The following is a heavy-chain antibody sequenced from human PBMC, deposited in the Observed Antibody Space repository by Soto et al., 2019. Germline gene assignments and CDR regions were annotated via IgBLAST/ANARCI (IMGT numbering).Heavy chain of an antibody. CDR2: INPNGGGT. Sequence: QVQLVQSGAEVKKPGASVKVSCKASGYTFTGYYMHWVRQAPGQGLEWMGWINPNGGGTNYAQKFQGRVTMTRDTSISTAYMELSRLRSDDTAVYYCARGGGYCSGGSCYGYYYYGMDVWGQGTTVTVSS. V-gene: IGHV1-2*02. J-gene: IGHJ6*02. CDR1: GYTFTGYY. CDR3: ARGGGYCSGGSCYGYYYYGMDV. D-gene: IGHD2-15*01.